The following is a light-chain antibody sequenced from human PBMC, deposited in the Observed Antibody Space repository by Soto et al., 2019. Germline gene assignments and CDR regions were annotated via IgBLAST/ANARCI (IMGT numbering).Light chain of an antibody. J-gene: IGLJ1*01. CDR2: SNN. Sequence: QSVLTQPPSASGTPGQRVTISCSGSSSNIGSNTVNWYQQLPGTAPKLLIYSNNQRPSGVPDRFSGSKSGTSASLAISGLQSEDEADYYCAAWDASLNEYGFGTGTQVTVL. CDR1: SSNIGSNT. CDR3: AAWDASLNEYG. V-gene: IGLV1-44*01.